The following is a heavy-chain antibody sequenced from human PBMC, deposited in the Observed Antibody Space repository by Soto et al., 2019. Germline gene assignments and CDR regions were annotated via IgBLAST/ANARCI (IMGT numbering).Heavy chain of an antibody. V-gene: IGHV4-59*08. D-gene: IGHD6-6*01. CDR3: ARRYGSCFDY. Sequence: QVQLQESGPGLVKPSETLSLTCTVSGGSISSYYWSWIRQPPGKGLEWIGYIYYSGSTNYNPSLKSRVTIPVDSSKNQFSLRLSSVTAADTAVYYCARRYGSCFDYWGPGTLVTVSS. CDR2: IYYSGST. J-gene: IGHJ4*02. CDR1: GGSISSYY.